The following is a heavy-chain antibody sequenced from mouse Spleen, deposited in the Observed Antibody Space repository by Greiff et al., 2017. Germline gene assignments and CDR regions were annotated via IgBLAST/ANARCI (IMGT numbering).Heavy chain of an antibody. CDR1: GYTFTSYW. Sequence: QVQLQQSGAELAKPGASVKLSCKASGYTFTSYWMHWVKQRPGQGLEWIGMIHPNSGSTNYNEKFKSKATLTVDKSSSTAYMQLSSLTSEDSAVYYCARSGTGMEAWFAYWGQGTLVTVSA. D-gene: IGHD4-1*01. J-gene: IGHJ3*01. V-gene: IGHV1-64*01. CDR3: ARSGTGMEAWFAY. CDR2: IHPNSGST.